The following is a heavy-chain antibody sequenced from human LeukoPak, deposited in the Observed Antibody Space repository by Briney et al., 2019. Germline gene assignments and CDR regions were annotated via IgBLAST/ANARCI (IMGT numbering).Heavy chain of an antibody. Sequence: PSETLSLTCTVSGGSISSYYWSWIRQPPGKGLEWIGYTYYSGSTNYNPSLKSRVTISVDTSKNQFSLKLSSVTAADTAVYYCARAMVRGDLNWFDPWGQGTLVTVSS. CDR2: TYYSGST. CDR3: ARAMVRGDLNWFDP. D-gene: IGHD3-10*01. V-gene: IGHV4-59*01. CDR1: GGSISSYY. J-gene: IGHJ5*02.